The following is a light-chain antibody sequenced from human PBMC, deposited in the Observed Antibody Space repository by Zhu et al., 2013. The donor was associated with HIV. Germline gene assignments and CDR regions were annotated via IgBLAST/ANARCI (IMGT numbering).Light chain of an antibody. CDR2: LGS. Sequence: DIVMTQSPLSLPVTPGEPASISCRSSQSLLQTNGDNYLDWYLQKPGQSPQLLIYLGSNRASGVPDRFSGSGSGTDFTLKISRVEAEDVGVYYCMQSLQIPPAFGGGTKVEIK. CDR1: QSLLQTNGDNY. V-gene: IGKV2-28*01. J-gene: IGKJ4*01. CDR3: MQSLQIPPA.